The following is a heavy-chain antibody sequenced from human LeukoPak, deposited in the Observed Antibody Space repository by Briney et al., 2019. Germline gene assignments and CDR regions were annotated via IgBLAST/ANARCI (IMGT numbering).Heavy chain of an antibody. CDR2: ISYDGSNK. V-gene: IGHV3-30-3*01. Sequence: PGGSLRLPCAASGFTFSSYAMHWVRQAPGKGLEWVAVISYDGSNKYYADSVKGRFTISRDNSKNTLDLQMNSLRAEDTAVYYCARAGGSSTWYVWYFQHWGQGTLVTVSS. D-gene: IGHD6-13*01. CDR3: ARAGGSSTWYVWYFQH. CDR1: GFTFSSYA. J-gene: IGHJ1*01.